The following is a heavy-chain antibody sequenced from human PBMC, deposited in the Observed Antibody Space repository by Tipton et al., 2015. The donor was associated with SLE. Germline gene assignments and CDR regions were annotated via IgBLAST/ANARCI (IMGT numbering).Heavy chain of an antibody. D-gene: IGHD3-16*01. CDR1: GGSFSGYY. J-gene: IGHJ4*02. CDR3: ARGGYDYIWGSYLYFDY. CDR2: IYYSGST. V-gene: IGHV4-34*01. Sequence: TLSLTCAVYGGSFSGYYWSWIRQPPGKGLEWIGSIYYSGSTYYNPSLKSRVTIPVDTSKNQFSLKLSSVTAADTAVYYCARGGYDYIWGSYLYFDYWGQGTLVTVSS.